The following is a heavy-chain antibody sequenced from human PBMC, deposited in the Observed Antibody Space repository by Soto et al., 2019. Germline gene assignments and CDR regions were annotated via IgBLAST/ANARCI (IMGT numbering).Heavy chain of an antibody. D-gene: IGHD5-12*01. Sequence: ASVKVSCKASGYTFTSYDINWVRQAKGKGLEGMGWMNPNSGNTGYAQKFQGRVTMTRNTSISTAYMELSSLRSEDTAVYYCARGRGGYDPRPFDYWGQGTLVTVSS. CDR3: ARGRGGYDPRPFDY. CDR2: MNPNSGNT. J-gene: IGHJ4*02. CDR1: GYTFTSYD. V-gene: IGHV1-8*01.